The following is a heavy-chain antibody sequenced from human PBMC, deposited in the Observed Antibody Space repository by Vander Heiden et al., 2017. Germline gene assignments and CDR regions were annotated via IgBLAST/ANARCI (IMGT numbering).Heavy chain of an antibody. CDR2: IKQDGSEN. D-gene: IGHD6-13*01. CDR3: ARGGYSSFQPLDY. J-gene: IGHJ4*02. CDR1: GFTFSNYW. Sequence: EVQLVESGGGLVQPGGSLRLSCAASGFTFSNYWMSWVRQVPGKGLEWVANIKQDGSENYYVDSVKGRFTISRDNAKNSLYLQMNSLRAEDTAVYYCARGGYSSFQPLDYWGQGTLVTVSS. V-gene: IGHV3-7*01.